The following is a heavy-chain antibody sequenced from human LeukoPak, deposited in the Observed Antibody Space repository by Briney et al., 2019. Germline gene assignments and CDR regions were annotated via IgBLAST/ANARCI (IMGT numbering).Heavy chain of an antibody. CDR2: ISVYNGNT. CDR3: ARDRYYYDSSGYYWDY. CDR1: GYTFTSYG. D-gene: IGHD3-22*01. Sequence: GASVKVSCKASGYTFTSYGITWVRQAPGQGLEWMGWISVYNGNTNYAQKLQGRVTMTTDTSTSTAYMELRSLRSDDTAVYYCARDRYYYDSSGYYWDYWGQGTLVTVSS. J-gene: IGHJ4*02. V-gene: IGHV1-18*01.